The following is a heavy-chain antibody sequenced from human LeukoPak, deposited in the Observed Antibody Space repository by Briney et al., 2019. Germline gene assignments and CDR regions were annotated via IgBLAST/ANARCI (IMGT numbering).Heavy chain of an antibody. CDR2: ISSSSSYI. Sequence: TGGSLRLSCAASGFSFNRYSMNWVRQAPGKGLEWVSSISSSSSYIYYSDSVKGRFTISRDNAKNSLYLQMNTLRVEDTAVYYCAKARYYYDFWGWGQGTLVTVSS. D-gene: IGHD3-3*01. CDR3: AKARYYYDFWG. CDR1: GFSFNRYS. J-gene: IGHJ4*02. V-gene: IGHV3-21*01.